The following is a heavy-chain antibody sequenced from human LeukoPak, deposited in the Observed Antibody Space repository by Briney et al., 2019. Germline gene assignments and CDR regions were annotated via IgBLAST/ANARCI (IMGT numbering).Heavy chain of an antibody. Sequence: NPGGSLRLSCAASGFTFSNAWMNWVRQAPGKGLEXXXXXKSKTDGGTTXXAAXXKGRFTISRDDSKNTLYLQMNSLKTEDTAVYYCTTDPNSGYDRNDYWGQGTLVTVSS. CDR2: XKSKTDGGTT. CDR3: TTDPNSGYDRNDY. D-gene: IGHD5-12*01. J-gene: IGHJ4*02. V-gene: IGHV3-15*07. CDR1: GFTFSNAW.